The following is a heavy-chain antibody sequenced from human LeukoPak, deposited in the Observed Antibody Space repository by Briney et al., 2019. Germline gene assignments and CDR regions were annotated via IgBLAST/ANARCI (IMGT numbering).Heavy chain of an antibody. J-gene: IGHJ4*02. V-gene: IGHV3-30*01. CDR3: PILSAAGTPLDY. CDR1: GFTFSSYA. Sequence: GGSLRLSCAASGFTFSSYAMHWVRQAPGKGLEWVAVISYDGSNKYYADSVKGRFTISRDNSKNTLYLQMNSLRAEDTAVYYCPILSAAGTPLDYWGQGTLVTVSS. CDR2: ISYDGSNK. D-gene: IGHD6-13*01.